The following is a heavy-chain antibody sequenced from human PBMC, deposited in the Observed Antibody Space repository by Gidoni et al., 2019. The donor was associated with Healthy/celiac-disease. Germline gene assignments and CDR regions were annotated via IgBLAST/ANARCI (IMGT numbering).Heavy chain of an antibody. CDR2: INHSGST. D-gene: IGHD3-10*01. V-gene: IGHV4-34*01. J-gene: IGHJ5*02. Sequence: QVQLQQWGAGLLKPSETLSLTCAVYGGSFSGYYWSWIRQPPGKGLEWIGEINHSGSTNYNPSLKSRVTISVDTSKNQFSLKLSSVTAADTAVYYCARSGYYHGSGGFDPWGQGTLVTVSS. CDR1: GGSFSGYY. CDR3: ARSGYYHGSGGFDP.